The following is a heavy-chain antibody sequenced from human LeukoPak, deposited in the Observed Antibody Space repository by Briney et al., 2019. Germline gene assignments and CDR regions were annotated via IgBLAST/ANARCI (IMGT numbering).Heavy chain of an antibody. V-gene: IGHV1-69*04. CDR2: IIPILGIA. CDR1: GGTFSNYA. J-gene: IGHJ5*02. D-gene: IGHD3-22*01. CDR3: ARGSYDSSGYLTFP. Sequence: GASVEVSCKASGGTFSNYAINWVRQAPGQGLEWMGRIIPILGIANYAQKFQGRVTITADKSTSTAYMELSSLRSEDTAVYYCARGSYDSSGYLTFPWGQGTLVTVSS.